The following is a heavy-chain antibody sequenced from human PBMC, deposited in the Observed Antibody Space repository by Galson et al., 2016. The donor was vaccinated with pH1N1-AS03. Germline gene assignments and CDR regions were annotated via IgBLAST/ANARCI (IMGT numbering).Heavy chain of an antibody. CDR3: VRDSNAWSLDY. V-gene: IGHV3-30*02. CDR2: MWHDGIAK. Sequence: SLRLSCAASGFSFNSYGMHWVRQAPGKGLEWVTFMWHDGIAKRHADSVKGRFAISRDSSKTLVYLQMNSLRSEDTGVYYCVRDSNAWSLDYWGQGALVTVSS. D-gene: IGHD2-2*01. CDR1: GFSFNSYG. J-gene: IGHJ4*02.